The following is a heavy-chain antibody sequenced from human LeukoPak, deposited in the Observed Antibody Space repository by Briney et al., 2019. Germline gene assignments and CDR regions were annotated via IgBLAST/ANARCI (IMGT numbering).Heavy chain of an antibody. J-gene: IGHJ4*02. D-gene: IGHD5-12*01. CDR3: ASDIVATSGDF. CDR1: GFTFSDFY. Sequence: GGSLRLSCAASGFTFSDFYMSWIRQAPGKGLEWVSYITSAGRAIYYADSVQGRFTISRDNARNPLYLQMNGLRAEDTAVYYCASDIVATSGDFWGQGTLVTVSS. V-gene: IGHV3-11*01. CDR2: ITSAGRAI.